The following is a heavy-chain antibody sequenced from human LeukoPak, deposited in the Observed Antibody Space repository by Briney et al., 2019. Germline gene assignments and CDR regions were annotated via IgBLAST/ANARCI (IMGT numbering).Heavy chain of an antibody. CDR3: ARDYYGSGSLDY. J-gene: IGHJ4*02. V-gene: IGHV1-69*05. CDR1: GGTFSSYA. D-gene: IGHD3-10*01. CDR2: IIPIFGTA. Sequence: EASVKVSCKASGGTFSSYAISWVRQAPGQGLKWMGGIIPIFGTANYAQKFQGRVTITTDESTSTAYMELSSLRSEDTAVYYCARDYYGSGSLDYWGQGTLVTVSS.